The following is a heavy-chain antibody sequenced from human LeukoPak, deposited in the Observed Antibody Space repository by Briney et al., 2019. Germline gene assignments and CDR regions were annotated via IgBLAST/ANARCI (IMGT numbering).Heavy chain of an antibody. CDR2: IKPDGTAE. D-gene: IGHD6-13*01. CDR1: EFTFSNYW. V-gene: IGHV3-7*01. CDR3: TRDEIAAFDY. J-gene: IGHJ4*02. Sequence: GGSLRLSWAPAEFTFSNYWTSWVRQAPGKGLEWVANIKPDGTAEHYVDPVKGRITVSRDNAKNSLYLQRNSLRVEDTAVYYCTRDEIAAFDYWGQGTLVTASS.